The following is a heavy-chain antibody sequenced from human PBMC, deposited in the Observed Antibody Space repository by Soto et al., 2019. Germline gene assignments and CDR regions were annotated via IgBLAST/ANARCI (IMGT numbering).Heavy chain of an antibody. V-gene: IGHV4-30-4*07. J-gene: IGHJ4*02. CDR3: ARGQSIVAAIDYFDY. D-gene: IGHD5-12*01. CDR1: GAYVSSAGYS. Sequence: SETLSLTCSVSGAYVSSAGYSWSWIRQPPGKGLEWIGYVYQSGRTYGSVTTSYNPSLKSRVTISVDRSTNQFSLKLISVTAADTAVYFCARGQSIVAAIDYFDYWGQGSLVTVSS. CDR2: VYQSGRT.